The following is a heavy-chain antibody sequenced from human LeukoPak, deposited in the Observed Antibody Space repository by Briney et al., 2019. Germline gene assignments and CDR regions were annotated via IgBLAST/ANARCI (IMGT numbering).Heavy chain of an antibody. V-gene: IGHV3-23*01. D-gene: IGHD3-9*01. J-gene: IGHJ4*02. CDR2: ISGSGDST. CDR1: GFTASTNH. Sequence: GGSLRLSCAASGFTASTNHLSWVRQAPGKGLEWVSLISGSGDSTYYADSVKGRFTISRDNSKNTLYLQMNSLRAEDTAVYYCVKDSWRYDYWGQGALVTVSS. CDR3: VKDSWRYDY.